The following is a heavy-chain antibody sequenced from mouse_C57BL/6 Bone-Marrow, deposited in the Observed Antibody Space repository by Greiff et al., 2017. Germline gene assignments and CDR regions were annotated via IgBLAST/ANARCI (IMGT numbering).Heavy chain of an antibody. D-gene: IGHD2-2*01. V-gene: IGHV5-17*01. Sequence: EVQLVESGGGLVKPGGSLKLSCAASGFTFSDYGMHWVRQAPEKGLEWVAYISSGSSTIYYADTVKGRFTISRDNAKNTLFLQMTSLRSEDTAMYYCARPMVTGWLAYWGQGTLVTVSA. CDR3: ARPMVTGWLAY. J-gene: IGHJ3*01. CDR2: ISSGSSTI. CDR1: GFTFSDYG.